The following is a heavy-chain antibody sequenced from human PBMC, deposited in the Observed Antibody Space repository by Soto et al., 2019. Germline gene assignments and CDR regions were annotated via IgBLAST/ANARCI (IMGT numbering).Heavy chain of an antibody. J-gene: IGHJ4*02. D-gene: IGHD6-13*01. CDR2: IYYSGST. CDR1: GGSISSYY. CDR3: ARDPGYPRKGFDY. V-gene: IGHV4-59*01. Sequence: QVQLQESGPGLVKPSETLSLTCTVSGGSISSYYWSWIWQPPGKGLEWIGYIYYSGSTNYNPSLKSRVTISVDTSKNQFSLKLSSVTAADTAVYYCARDPGYPRKGFDYWGQGTLVTVSS.